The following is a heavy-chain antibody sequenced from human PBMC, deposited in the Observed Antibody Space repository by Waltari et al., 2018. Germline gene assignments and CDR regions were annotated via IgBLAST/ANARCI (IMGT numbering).Heavy chain of an antibody. CDR2: INPSGGST. Sequence: QVQLVQSGAEVKKPGASVKVSCKASGYTFTSYYMHWVRQAPGQGLEWMGIINPSGGSTSYARKFQGRVTMTRDTSTSTVYMELSSLRSEDTAVYYCARDQDIVVVVADSYYYYGMDVWGQGTTVTVSS. CDR1: GYTFTSYY. CDR3: ARDQDIVVVVADSYYYYGMDV. D-gene: IGHD2-15*01. J-gene: IGHJ6*02. V-gene: IGHV1-46*01.